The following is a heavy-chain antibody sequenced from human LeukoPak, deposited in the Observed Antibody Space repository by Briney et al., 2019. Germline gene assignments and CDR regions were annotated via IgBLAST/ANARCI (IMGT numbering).Heavy chain of an antibody. CDR1: GYTFSGLY. Sequence: ASVRVSCKPSGYTFSGLYIHGVRQAAGQGLEWMGWISPNSGGTDYAQRFQGRVTMTRDTSISTAYMELSSLRSDDTAVYYCAIQPWGSGNNWYFDLWGRGTLVTVSS. CDR2: ISPNSGGT. CDR3: AIQPWGSGNNWYFDL. J-gene: IGHJ2*01. V-gene: IGHV1-2*02. D-gene: IGHD7-27*01.